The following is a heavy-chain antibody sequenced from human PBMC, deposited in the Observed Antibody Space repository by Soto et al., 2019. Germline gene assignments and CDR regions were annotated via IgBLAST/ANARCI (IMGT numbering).Heavy chain of an antibody. V-gene: IGHV1-69*06. CDR1: GGTFSSYA. CDR3: VTVLPHANSWFDY. D-gene: IGHD2-2*01. J-gene: IGHJ4*02. Sequence: ASVKVSCKASGGTFSSYAISWVRQAPGQGLEWMGGIIPIFGTANYAQKFQGRVTITADKSTSTAYMELNSLKSEDTGVYYCVTVLPHANSWFDYWGQGTPVTVSS. CDR2: IIPIFGTA.